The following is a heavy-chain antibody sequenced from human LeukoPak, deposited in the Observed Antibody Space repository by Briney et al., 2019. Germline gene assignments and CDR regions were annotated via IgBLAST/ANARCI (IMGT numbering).Heavy chain of an antibody. Sequence: KSSETLSLTCTVSGGSISNNGYYWTWIRQHLGKGLEWIGNIYYSGSTYYNPSLKSRVTISVDTSKNQFSLNLSSVTAADTAVYYCATIEQQLAVWGQGTLVTVSS. J-gene: IGHJ4*02. CDR3: ATIEQQLAV. CDR1: GGSISNNGYY. V-gene: IGHV4-31*03. D-gene: IGHD6-13*01. CDR2: IYYSGST.